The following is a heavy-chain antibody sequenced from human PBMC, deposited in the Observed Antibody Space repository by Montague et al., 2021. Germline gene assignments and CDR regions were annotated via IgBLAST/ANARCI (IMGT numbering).Heavy chain of an antibody. D-gene: IGHD3-22*01. CDR1: GDSVRCGIYH. Sequence: SETLSLTCSVSGDSVRCGIYHWGWIRQSPGKGLEWIGYICDGGSATYKTSLGSRVTMSLDTSSNQFSPNLRSATAADTAVYYCAAYYYGGGGRGSWGQGTLVTVSS. CDR2: ICDGGSA. CDR3: AAYYYGGGGRGS. V-gene: IGHV4-61*01. J-gene: IGHJ5*02.